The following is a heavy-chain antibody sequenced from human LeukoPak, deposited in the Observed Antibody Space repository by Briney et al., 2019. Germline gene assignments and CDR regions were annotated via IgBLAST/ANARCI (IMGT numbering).Heavy chain of an antibody. J-gene: IGHJ4*02. Sequence: PGGSLRLSCTASGFTFSSYAMSWVRQAPGKGLEWVSSISSSSSYIYYADSVKGRFTISRDNSKNTLYLQMNSLRAEDTAVYYCAKWDHITMVRGVSYFDYWGQGTLVTVSS. V-gene: IGHV3-23*01. D-gene: IGHD3-10*01. CDR1: GFTFSSYA. CDR3: AKWDHITMVRGVSYFDY. CDR2: ISSSSSYI.